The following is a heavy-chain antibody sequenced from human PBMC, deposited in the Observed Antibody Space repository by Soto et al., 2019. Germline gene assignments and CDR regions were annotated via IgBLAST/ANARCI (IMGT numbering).Heavy chain of an antibody. CDR3: ARLPGGRWQPHDAFDI. CDR2: IYYTGST. CDR1: GGSITTDNYF. V-gene: IGHV4-39*01. J-gene: IGHJ3*02. Sequence: SETLSLTCTVSGGSITTDNYFWGWIRQPPGKGLEWIGNIYYTGSTYYNPALRSRVTISVDTTKNQFSLRLSSVTAADTAVYYCARLPGGRWQPHDAFDIWGQGTMVTVSS. D-gene: IGHD3-16*01.